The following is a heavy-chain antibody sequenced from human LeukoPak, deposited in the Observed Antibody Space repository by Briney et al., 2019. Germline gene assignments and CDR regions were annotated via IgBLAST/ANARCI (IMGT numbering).Heavy chain of an antibody. D-gene: IGHD2-15*01. CDR2: INPNSGGT. Sequence: AASVKVSCKASGYTFTGYYMHWVRQAPGQGLEWMGWINPNSGGTNYAQKFQGRVTMTRDTSISTAYMELSRLRSDDTAVYYCARAVVAATGANNWFDPWGQGTLVTVSS. J-gene: IGHJ5*02. V-gene: IGHV1-2*02. CDR3: ARAVVAATGANNWFDP. CDR1: GYTFTGYY.